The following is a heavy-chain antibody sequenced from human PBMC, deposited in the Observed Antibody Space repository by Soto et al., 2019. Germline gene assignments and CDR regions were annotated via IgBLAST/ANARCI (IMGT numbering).Heavy chain of an antibody. CDR1: GGSISGGTYY. CDR3: ARALASTVIDY. D-gene: IGHD4-17*01. CDR2: INYSGYT. J-gene: IGHJ4*02. Sequence: PSGTLSLTCTVSGGSISGGTYYWGWIRQPPGKGLEWIANINYSGYTYYNSSLKSRVSMSVDSSKNQISLKLSSVTAADTAMYYCARALASTVIDYWGQGTLVTVSS. V-gene: IGHV4-39*01.